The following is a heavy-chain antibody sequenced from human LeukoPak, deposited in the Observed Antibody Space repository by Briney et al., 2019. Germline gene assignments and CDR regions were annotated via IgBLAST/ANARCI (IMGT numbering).Heavy chain of an antibody. CDR3: ASERGRGRDSPWFDY. J-gene: IGHJ4*02. Sequence: GGSLRLSCAASGFTFSSYNMSWVRQAPGKGLEWVSVIYSDGSTYYADSVKGRFTISRDNSKNTLDLQMTGLRAEDTAVYYCASERGRGRDSPWFDYWGQGTLVTVSS. D-gene: IGHD1-26*01. CDR1: GFTFSSYN. CDR2: IYSDGST. V-gene: IGHV3-53*01.